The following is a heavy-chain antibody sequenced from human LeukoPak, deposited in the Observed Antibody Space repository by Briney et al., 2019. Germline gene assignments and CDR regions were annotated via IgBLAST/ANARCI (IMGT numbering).Heavy chain of an antibody. Sequence: TGGSLRLSCAAYGFTLDDYAMHWVRQAPGKGLEWDASISWNSGSIGYADSVKGRFTISRDNAKNSLYLQMNSLRAEDTALYYCAKGRRGAAAGIDYWGQGTLVTVSS. J-gene: IGHJ4*02. CDR3: AKGRRGAAAGIDY. V-gene: IGHV3-9*01. D-gene: IGHD6-13*01. CDR2: ISWNSGSI. CDR1: GFTLDDYA.